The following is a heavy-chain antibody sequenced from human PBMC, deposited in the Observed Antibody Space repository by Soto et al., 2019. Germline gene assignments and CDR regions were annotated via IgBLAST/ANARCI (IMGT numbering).Heavy chain of an antibody. CDR3: AKGYCGGGRCYDLDNWFDS. D-gene: IGHD2-15*01. V-gene: IGHV3-23*01. CDR1: GFTFSTYA. CDR2: IGDSEGETT. J-gene: IGHJ5*01. Sequence: EVQLLESGGGLVQPGGSLRLSCAASGFTFSTYAMTWVRQAPGKGREWVSRIGDSEGETTHYADSVKGRFTISRDNAKTTLYLQMNSLRVEDTAIYYCAKGYCGGGRCYDLDNWFDSWGQGTRVTVSS.